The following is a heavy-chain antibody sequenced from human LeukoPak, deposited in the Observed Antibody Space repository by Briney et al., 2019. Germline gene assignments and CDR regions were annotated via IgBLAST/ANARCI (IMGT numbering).Heavy chain of an antibody. V-gene: IGHV3-43*02. CDR1: GFTFDDYA. D-gene: IGHD3-22*01. J-gene: IGHJ4*02. Sequence: GGSLRLSCAASGFTFDDYAMHWVRQAPGKGLEWVSLISGDGGSTYYADSVKGRFTISRDNSKNSLYLQMNSLRTEDTALYYCAKDLPYYYDSSGYQKEIDYWGQGTLVTVSS. CDR2: ISGDGGST. CDR3: AKDLPYYYDSSGYQKEIDY.